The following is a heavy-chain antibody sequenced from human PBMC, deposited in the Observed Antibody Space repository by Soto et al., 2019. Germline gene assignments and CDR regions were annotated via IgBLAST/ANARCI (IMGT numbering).Heavy chain of an antibody. CDR2: IESNNDGGTP. CDR1: GFPFINAW. D-gene: IGHD3-22*01. J-gene: IGHJ6*02. CDR3: TTDPSYDSRGFYYGMDV. Sequence: GGSLRLSCEASGFPFINAWMSWVRQAPGKWLEWVGRIESNNDGGTPDYAAPVKGRFTISREDWKNTLYLQMNSLKTEDTAIYYCTTDPSYDSRGFYYGMDVWGQGXSVTVYS. V-gene: IGHV3-15*04.